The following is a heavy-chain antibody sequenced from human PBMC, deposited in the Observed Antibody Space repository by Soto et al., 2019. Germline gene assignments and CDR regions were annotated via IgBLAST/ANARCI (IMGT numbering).Heavy chain of an antibody. J-gene: IGHJ4*02. D-gene: IGHD2-2*01. CDR1: GFTFSYYF. V-gene: IGHV3-11*01. CDR2: ISSSGSTI. CDR3: ARGRGVPAHFDY. Sequence: PGGSLRLSCAASGFTFSYYFMSWIRQAPGKGLEWVSYISSSGSTIYYADSVRGRFTISRDNAKNSLYLQMNSLSAEDTAVYYCARGRGVPAHFDYWGQGTLVTVSS.